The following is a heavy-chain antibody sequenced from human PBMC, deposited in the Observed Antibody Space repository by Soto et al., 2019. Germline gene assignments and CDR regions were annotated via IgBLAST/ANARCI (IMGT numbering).Heavy chain of an antibody. CDR1: GGSFSGYY. CDR3: ARKWYYDFWSGYYREASFDY. J-gene: IGHJ4*02. V-gene: IGHV4-34*01. CDR2: INHSGST. Sequence: SETLSLTCAVYGGSFSGYYWSWIRQPPGKGLEWIGEINHSGSTNYNPSLKSRVTISVDTSKNQFSLKLSSVTAADTAVYYCARKWYYDFWSGYYREASFDYWGQGTLVTVSS. D-gene: IGHD3-3*01.